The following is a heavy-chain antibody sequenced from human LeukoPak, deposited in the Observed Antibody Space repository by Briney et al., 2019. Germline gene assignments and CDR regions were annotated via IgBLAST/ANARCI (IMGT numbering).Heavy chain of an antibody. J-gene: IGHJ4*02. V-gene: IGHV1-2*02. CDR3: ARAKYSSSCFDY. D-gene: IGHD6-13*01. CDR1: GYTFTGYY. Sequence: ASVKVSCKASGYTFTGYYMHWVRQAPGQGLGWMGWINPNSGGTNYAQKFQGRVTMTRDTSISTAYMELSRLRSDDTAVYYCARAKYSSSCFDYWGQGTLVTVSS. CDR2: INPNSGGT.